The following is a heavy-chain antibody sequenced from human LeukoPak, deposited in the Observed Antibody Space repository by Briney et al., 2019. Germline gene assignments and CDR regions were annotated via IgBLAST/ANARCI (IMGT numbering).Heavy chain of an antibody. J-gene: IGHJ3*01. V-gene: IGHV4-4*02. Sequence: SETLSLTCAVSGGSISSSNWWSWVRQPPGKGLEWIGEIYHSGSTNYNPSLKSRVTISVDKSKNQFSLKLSSVTAADTAVYYCARSGDFDWAIGGAFDRWGQGTLVIVSS. CDR2: IYHSGST. CDR1: GGSISSSNW. D-gene: IGHD3-9*01. CDR3: ARSGDFDWAIGGAFDR.